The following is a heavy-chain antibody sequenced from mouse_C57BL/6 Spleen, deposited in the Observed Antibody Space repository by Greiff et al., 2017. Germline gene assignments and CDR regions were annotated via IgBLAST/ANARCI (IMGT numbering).Heavy chain of an antibody. CDR3: ARRGKITTVVDY. J-gene: IGHJ2*01. CDR2: INPGSGGT. CDR1: GYAFTNYL. Sequence: VQLQQSGAELVRPGTSVKVSCKASGYAFTNYLIVRVKQRPGQGLGWIGVINPGSGGTNYNEKFQGKATLTADKSSSTAYMQLSSLTSEDSAVYFCARRGKITTVVDYWGQGTTLTVSS. V-gene: IGHV1-54*01. D-gene: IGHD1-1*01.